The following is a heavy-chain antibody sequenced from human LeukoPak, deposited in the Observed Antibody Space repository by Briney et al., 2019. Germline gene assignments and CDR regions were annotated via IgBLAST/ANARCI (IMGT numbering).Heavy chain of an antibody. CDR1: GGSISSYY. J-gene: IGHJ4*02. CDR2: IYTSGST. V-gene: IGHV4-4*07. Sequence: SETLSLTCTVSGGSISSYYWSWIRQPAGKGLEWIGRIYTSGSTNYNPSLKSRVTMSVDTSKNQFSLKLSSVTAADTAVYYCXRVKLSHGYSYXYXPXXFDXXXQXXLVX. CDR3: XRVKLSHGYSYXYXPXXFDX. D-gene: IGHD5-18*01.